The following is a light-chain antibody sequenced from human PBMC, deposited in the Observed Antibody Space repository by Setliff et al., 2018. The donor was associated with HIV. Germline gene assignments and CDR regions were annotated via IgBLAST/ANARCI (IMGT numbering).Light chain of an antibody. Sequence: ALAQPASVSGSPGQSITISCTGTSSDIGSYILVSWYQQHPGRAPKLILYEITKRPSGVSNRFSGSKSGNTASLTISGLQAEDEADYYCCSYTGSSSYVFGGGTKAPS. CDR3: CSYTGSSSYV. CDR2: EIT. J-gene: IGLJ1*01. CDR1: SSDIGSYIL. V-gene: IGLV2-23*02.